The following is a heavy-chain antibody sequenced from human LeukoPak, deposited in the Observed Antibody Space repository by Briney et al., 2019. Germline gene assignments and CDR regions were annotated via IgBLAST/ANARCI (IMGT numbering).Heavy chain of an antibody. Sequence: PGGSLTLSCATSEFTFSSYAMSWVRQAPGKGLEWVSTISGSGDNTYHADSVKGRFIISRDNSKNTLYLQMNSLSAEDTAVYYCAKALLVRGFDFWRGHPARLDYWGHGTLVTVSS. CDR1: EFTFSSYA. J-gene: IGHJ4*01. CDR2: ISGSGDNT. CDR3: AKALLVRGFDFWRGHPARLDY. V-gene: IGHV3-23*01. D-gene: IGHD3-3*01.